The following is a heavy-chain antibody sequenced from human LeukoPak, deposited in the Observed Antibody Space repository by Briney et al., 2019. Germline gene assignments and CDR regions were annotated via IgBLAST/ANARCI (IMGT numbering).Heavy chain of an antibody. V-gene: IGHV3-64*04. CDR1: GFTFSSYA. D-gene: IGHD2-21*02. CDR3: AKDRGVTAIPNHFDY. J-gene: IGHJ4*02. Sequence: GGSLRLSCSASGFTFSSYAMHWVRQAPGKGLEYVSAISSNGGSTYYADSVKGRFTISRDNSKNTLYLQMNSLRAEDTAVYYCAKDRGVTAIPNHFDYWGQGTLVTVSS. CDR2: ISSNGGST.